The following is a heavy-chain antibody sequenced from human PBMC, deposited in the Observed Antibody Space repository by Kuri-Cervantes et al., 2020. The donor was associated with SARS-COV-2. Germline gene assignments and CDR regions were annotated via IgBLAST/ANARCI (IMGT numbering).Heavy chain of an antibody. CDR3: AKDGWELPNDY. D-gene: IGHD1-26*01. V-gene: IGHV3-23*01. Sequence: GESLKISCAASGFTFSDYYMSWIRQAPGKGLEWVSAISGSGGSTYYADSVKGRFTISRDNSKNTLYLQMNSLRAEDTAVYYCAKDGWELPNDYWGQGTLVTVSS. CDR2: ISGSGGST. J-gene: IGHJ4*02. CDR1: GFTFSDYY.